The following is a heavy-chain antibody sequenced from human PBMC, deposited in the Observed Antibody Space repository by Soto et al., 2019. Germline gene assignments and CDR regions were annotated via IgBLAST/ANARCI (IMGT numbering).Heavy chain of an antibody. V-gene: IGHV1-46*01. D-gene: IGHD2-15*01. CDR3: ARDQCFGGGRSCYYFDF. CDR1: AVTFTSYF. J-gene: IGHJ4*02. CDR2: INPNGGST. Sequence: ASVKVSCKAPAVTFTSYFMHWVRQAPGHGLEWIGVINPNGGSTKFAQTFQGRVTMTGDTSTSTVYMELRSLRSDDTAVYYCARDQCFGGGRSCYYFDFWGQGTLVTVSS.